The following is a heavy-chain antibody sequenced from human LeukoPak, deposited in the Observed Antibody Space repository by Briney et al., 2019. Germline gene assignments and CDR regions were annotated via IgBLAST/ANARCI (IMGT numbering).Heavy chain of an antibody. D-gene: IGHD2-15*01. CDR2: INHSGST. Sequence: SETLSPTCAVYGGSFSDYYWSWIRHPPGRGLEWIGEINHSGSTNYNPSLKSRVTISVDTSKNQFSLKLSSVTAADTAVYYCARGGTGYCSGGSCYSQAYWGQGTLVTVSS. CDR3: ARGGTGYCSGGSCYSQAY. V-gene: IGHV4-34*01. J-gene: IGHJ4*02. CDR1: GGSFSDYY.